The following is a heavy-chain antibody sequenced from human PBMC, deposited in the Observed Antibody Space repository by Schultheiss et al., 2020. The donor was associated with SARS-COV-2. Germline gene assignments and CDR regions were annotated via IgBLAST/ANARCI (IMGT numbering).Heavy chain of an antibody. Sequence: SETLSLTCTVSGGSISNDYWSWIRQPAGKGLEWIGRIYTSGSTNYNPSLKSRVTMSVDTSKNQFSLKLSSVTAADTAVYYCARESAVAGTGWEGWFDPWGQGTLVTVSS. V-gene: IGHV4-4*07. D-gene: IGHD6-19*01. J-gene: IGHJ5*02. CDR3: ARESAVAGTGWEGWFDP. CDR2: IYTSGST. CDR1: GGSISNDY.